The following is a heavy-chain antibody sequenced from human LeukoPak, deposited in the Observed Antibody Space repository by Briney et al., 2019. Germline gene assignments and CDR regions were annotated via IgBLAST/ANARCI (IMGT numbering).Heavy chain of an antibody. CDR1: GYTFTSYD. D-gene: IGHD3-9*01. J-gene: IGHJ4*02. CDR3: ARGVGKHDTTDY. Sequence: ASVKVSCKASGYTFTSYDINWVRQATGQGLEWMGWMNPNSGNTGYAQKFQGRVTMTRNTSISTAYMELSSLRSEDTDVYYCARGVGKHDTTDYWGQGTLVTVSS. CDR2: MNPNSGNT. V-gene: IGHV1-8*01.